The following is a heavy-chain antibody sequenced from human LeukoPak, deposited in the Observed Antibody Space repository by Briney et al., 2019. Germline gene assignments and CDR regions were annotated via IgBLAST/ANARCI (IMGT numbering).Heavy chain of an antibody. CDR3: ARALLWFGDTS. Sequence: GGSLRLSCAAPGFSLSSYAMSWVRQAPGQGLEWVSAISSSDDGTYHAGSVRGRFTISRDSSKNTLYLQMNSLRAEDTAVYYCARALLWFGDTSWGQGTLVTVSS. D-gene: IGHD3-10*01. CDR1: GFSLSSYA. V-gene: IGHV3-23*01. CDR2: ISSSDDGT. J-gene: IGHJ4*02.